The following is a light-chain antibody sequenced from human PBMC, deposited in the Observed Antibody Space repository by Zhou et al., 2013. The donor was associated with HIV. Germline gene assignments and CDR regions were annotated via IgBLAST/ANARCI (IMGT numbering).Light chain of an antibody. Sequence: EVVLTQSPDTLSLSPGERATLSCRASQTVSTTYLAWYQHKPGQAPRLLIYDTSTRATGIPDRFSGSGSGSGTDFTLTISRLEPEDFAVYYCQQHGTSPFTFGGGTKGGDQT. V-gene: IGKV3-20*01. CDR2: DTS. J-gene: IGKJ4*01. CDR3: QQHGTSPFT. CDR1: QTVSTTY.